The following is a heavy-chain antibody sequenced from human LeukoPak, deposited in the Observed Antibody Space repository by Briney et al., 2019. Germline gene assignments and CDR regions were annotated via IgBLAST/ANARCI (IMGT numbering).Heavy chain of an antibody. CDR3: ARQSRHYDVWTGYYPYLDS. V-gene: IGHV4-59*08. CDR1: GGSLNFYY. Sequence: SETLSLTCTVSGGSLNFYYWNWIRQSPGKGLEWIGYIYYTGSSDYNPSLKSRVTMSVDTSESQFSLNLTSVTASDTPVCFCARQSRHYDVWTGYYPYLDSWGQGTLVTVSS. J-gene: IGHJ4*02. CDR2: IYYTGSS. D-gene: IGHD3-3*01.